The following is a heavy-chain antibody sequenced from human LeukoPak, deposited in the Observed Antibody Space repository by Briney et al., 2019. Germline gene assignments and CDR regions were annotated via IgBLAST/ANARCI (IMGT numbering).Heavy chain of an antibody. CDR1: GGSFSGYY. J-gene: IGHJ4*02. V-gene: IGHV4-34*01. D-gene: IGHD4-17*01. CDR3: VRGQFYGDYEDH. Sequence: SETLSLTCAVYGGSFSGYYWSWIRQPPGKGLEWIGEINHSGSTNYNPSLKSRVTISVDTSKNQFSLKLSSVTAADTAVYYCVRGQFYGDYEDHWGQGTLVTVSS. CDR2: INHSGST.